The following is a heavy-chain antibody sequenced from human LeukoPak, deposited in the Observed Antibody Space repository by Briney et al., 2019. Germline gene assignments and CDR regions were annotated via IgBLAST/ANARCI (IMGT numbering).Heavy chain of an antibody. J-gene: IGHJ4*02. Sequence: GGSLRLSCAASRFTFNSYAMSWVRQAPGKGLEWVSVIGGSNGITFYVGSVKGRFTISRDNSKDTLYLQMNSLRAEDTAVYYCATTRVCGGVLLRPSCLYFEDWGQGALVTVSS. CDR3: ATTRVCGGVLLRPSCLYFED. V-gene: IGHV3-23*01. CDR2: IGGSNGIT. D-gene: IGHD3-10*01. CDR1: RFTFNSYA.